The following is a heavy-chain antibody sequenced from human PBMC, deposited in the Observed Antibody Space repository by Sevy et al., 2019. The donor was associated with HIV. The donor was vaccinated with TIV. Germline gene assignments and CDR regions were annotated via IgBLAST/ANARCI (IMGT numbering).Heavy chain of an antibody. CDR3: AATGTFRNYYYGMDV. V-gene: IGHV1-58*02. J-gene: IGHJ6*02. Sequence: ASVKVSCKASGFTFTSSAMQWVRQARGQRLEWIGWIVVGSGNTNYAQKFQERVTITRDMSTSTAYMELSSLRSEDTAVYYCAATGTFRNYYYGMDVWGQGTTVTVSS. CDR2: IVVGSGNT. CDR1: GFTFTSSA. D-gene: IGHD1-7*01.